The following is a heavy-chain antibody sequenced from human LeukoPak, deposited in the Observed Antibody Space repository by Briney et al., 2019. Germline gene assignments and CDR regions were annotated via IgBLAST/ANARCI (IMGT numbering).Heavy chain of an antibody. V-gene: IGHV1-69*06. CDR2: IIPIFGTT. J-gene: IGHJ4*02. D-gene: IGHD3-10*01. CDR3: ARDRNGKGSGSYSSDY. CDR1: GGSFSSYA. Sequence: SVKVSCMASGGSFSSYAISWVRQAPGQGLEWMGGIIPIFGTTNYAQKFQGRVTITADKSTSTAYMELSSLRSEDTALYYCARDRNGKGSGSYSSDYWGQGTLVTVSS.